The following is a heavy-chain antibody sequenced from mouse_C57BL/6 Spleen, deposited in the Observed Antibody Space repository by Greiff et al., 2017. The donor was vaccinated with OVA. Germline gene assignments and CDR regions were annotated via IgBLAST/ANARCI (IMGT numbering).Heavy chain of an antibody. CDR1: GFTFSDYY. CDR2: ISNGGGST. Sequence: EVKLLESGGGLVQPGGSLKLSCAASGFTFSDYYMYWVRQTPEKRLEWVAYISNGGGSTYYPDTVKGRFPISRDNAKNTLYLQMSRLKSEDTAMYYCARQDYDYEEGYAMDYWGQGTSVTVSS. J-gene: IGHJ4*01. CDR3: ARQDYDYEEGYAMDY. D-gene: IGHD2-4*01. V-gene: IGHV5-12*01.